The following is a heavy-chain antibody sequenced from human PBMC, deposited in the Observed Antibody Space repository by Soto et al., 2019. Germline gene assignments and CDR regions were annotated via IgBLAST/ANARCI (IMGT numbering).Heavy chain of an antibody. V-gene: IGHV3-21*01. Sequence: VQLVESGGGLVKPGGSLRLSCAASGFTFSSYSMNWVRQAPGKGLEWVSSISSSSSYIYYADSVKGRFTISRDNAKNSLYLQMNSLRAEDTAVYYCARDGATTVTTDVAFDIRGQGTMVTVSS. CDR1: GFTFSSYS. CDR2: ISSSSSYI. D-gene: IGHD4-17*01. J-gene: IGHJ3*02. CDR3: ARDGATTVTTDVAFDI.